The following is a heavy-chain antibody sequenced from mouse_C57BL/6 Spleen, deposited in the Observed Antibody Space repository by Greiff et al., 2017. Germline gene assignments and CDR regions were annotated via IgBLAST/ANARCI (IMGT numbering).Heavy chain of an antibody. CDR2: IYPGSGST. D-gene: IGHD2-4*01. J-gene: IGHJ2*01. CDR3: ARSRLHDY. Sequence: QVQLQQPGAELVKPGASVKMSCTASGYTFTSYWITWVQQRPGQGLEWIGNIYPGSGSTNYNEKVKSKSTLTVDTASSTAYMQLCSLTSEDSAVYYCARSRLHDYWGQGTTLTVSS. CDR1: GYTFTSYW. V-gene: IGHV1-55*01.